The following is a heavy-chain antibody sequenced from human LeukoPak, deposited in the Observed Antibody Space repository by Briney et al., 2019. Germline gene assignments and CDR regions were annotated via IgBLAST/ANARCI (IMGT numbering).Heavy chain of an antibody. D-gene: IGHD5-18*01. J-gene: IGHJ4*02. V-gene: IGHV3-30*04. CDR2: ISYDGSNK. CDR1: GFTFSSYA. CDR3: ARDSPVDTAMGVTDY. Sequence: GRSLRLSCAASGFTFSSYAMHWVRQAPGKGLEWVAVISYDGSNKYYADSVKGRFTISRDNSKNTLHLQMNSLRAEDTAVYYCARDSPVDTAMGVTDYWGQGALVTVSS.